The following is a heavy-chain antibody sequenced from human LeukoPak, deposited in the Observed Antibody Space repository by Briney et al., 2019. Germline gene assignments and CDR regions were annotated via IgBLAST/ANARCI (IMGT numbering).Heavy chain of an antibody. D-gene: IGHD6-19*01. J-gene: IGHJ4*02. CDR2: ISTYNGNT. CDR1: GYTFTDYG. V-gene: IGHV1-18*01. CDR3: ARVLGRQIAVAGDDY. Sequence: ASVKVSCKASGYTFTDYGVHSVRQAPGQGLEGMGWISTYNGNTHYVQNLQDRVAMTTDASTSTAFMELRSLRSDDTAVYYCARVLGRQIAVAGDDYWGQGTLVTVSS.